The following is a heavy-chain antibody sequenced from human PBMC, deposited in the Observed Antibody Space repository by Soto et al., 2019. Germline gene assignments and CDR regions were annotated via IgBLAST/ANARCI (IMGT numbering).Heavy chain of an antibody. Sequence: QLQLQESGPGLVKPSETLSLTCTVSGGSISSKSYYWGWIRQPPGKGLEWIGIISYSGRTYYSPSPERRFTISVGPSRTEFSLDRSSVTAADTAVYYCASHLSSSRCFDYWGQGTLVAVSS. D-gene: IGHD6-13*01. V-gene: IGHV4-39*01. CDR2: ISYSGRT. CDR1: GGSISSKSYY. J-gene: IGHJ4*02. CDR3: ASHLSSSRCFDY.